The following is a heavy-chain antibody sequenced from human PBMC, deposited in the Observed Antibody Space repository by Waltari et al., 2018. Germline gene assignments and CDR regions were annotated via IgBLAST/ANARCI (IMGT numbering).Heavy chain of an antibody. Sequence: EVQLVESGGGLVQPGGSLRLSCAASGFTFSSYSMNWVRQAPGKGLEWVSYISSSSSTRYYEDSGKGRVTISRDNAKNGLDLKMNRLRAEDTAVYYCGRGPLQRGDNWFDPWGQGTLVTVSS. D-gene: IGHD4-4*01. J-gene: IGHJ5*02. CDR3: GRGPLQRGDNWFDP. CDR1: GFTFSSYS. CDR2: ISSSSSTR. V-gene: IGHV3-48*04.